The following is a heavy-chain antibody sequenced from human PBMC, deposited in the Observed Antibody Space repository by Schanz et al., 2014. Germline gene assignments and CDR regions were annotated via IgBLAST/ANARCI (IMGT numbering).Heavy chain of an antibody. D-gene: IGHD3-9*01. CDR2: ISHSGGSK. CDR1: GFTFSSYA. V-gene: IGHV3-23*04. Sequence: VQLVESGGGVVQPGRSLRLSCAASGFTFSSYAMTWVRQAPGKGLEWVSSISHSGGSKYYADSVKGRFTISRDNSKNILYLQMNSLRAEDTAVYYCAKQIHYDILTVTRNWGQGTLVTVSS. CDR3: AKQIHYDILTVTRN. J-gene: IGHJ4*02.